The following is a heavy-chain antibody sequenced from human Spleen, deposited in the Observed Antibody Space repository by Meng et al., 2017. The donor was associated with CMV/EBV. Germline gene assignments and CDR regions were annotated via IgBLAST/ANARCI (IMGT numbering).Heavy chain of an antibody. CDR3: ARVLNNNNDLTGGFDP. V-gene: IGHV3-30*02. CDR1: GFTFSNYG. Sequence: GESLKISCAASGFTFSNYGMHWVRQAPGKGLEWVAFIRYDGRTKYFADSVKGRFTISRDNSKNTLYLQMNSLRPEDTAIYYCARVLNNNNDLTGGFDPWGRGTLVTVSS. J-gene: IGHJ5*02. D-gene: IGHD1-1*01. CDR2: IRYDGRTK.